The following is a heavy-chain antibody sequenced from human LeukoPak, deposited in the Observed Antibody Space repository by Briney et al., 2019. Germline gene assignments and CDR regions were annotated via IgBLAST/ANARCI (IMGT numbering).Heavy chain of an antibody. CDR2: IIPIFGTA. Sequence: SVKVSCRASGGTFSSYALSWVRQAPGQGLEWMGGIIPIFGTANYAQKFLGRVTITADESTSTAYMELRSLRSEDTAVYYCASKSYYYDSNGYYYNNWFDPWGQGTLVTVSS. J-gene: IGHJ5*02. V-gene: IGHV1-69*13. D-gene: IGHD3-22*01. CDR3: ASKSYYYDSNGYYYNNWFDP. CDR1: GGTFSSYA.